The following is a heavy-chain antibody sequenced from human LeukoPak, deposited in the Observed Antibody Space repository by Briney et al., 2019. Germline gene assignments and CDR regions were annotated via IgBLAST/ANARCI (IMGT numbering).Heavy chain of an antibody. V-gene: IGHV3-30*04. J-gene: IGHJ4*02. D-gene: IGHD2-2*02. Sequence: GESLKISCATSGFTFSSYAFHWVRQAPGKGLEWVATMSFDVNNKYYADSVRGRFTISRDNSKNTLYLQMNSLRAEDTAVYSCARGYCTSSSCYNDYWGQGTLVTVSS. CDR2: MSFDVNNK. CDR1: GFTFSSYA. CDR3: ARGYCTSSSCYNDY.